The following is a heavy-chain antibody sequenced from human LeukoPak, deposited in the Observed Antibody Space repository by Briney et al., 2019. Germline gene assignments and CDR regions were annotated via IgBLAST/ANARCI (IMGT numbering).Heavy chain of an antibody. CDR2: ISSSSSYI. CDR1: GFTFISYS. D-gene: IGHD2-15*01. Sequence: GGSLRLSCAASGFTFISYSMNWVRQAPGKGLEWVSSISSSSSYIYYADSVKGRFTISRDNAKNSLYLQMNSLRAEDTAVYYCAKSGLNRFDYWGQGTLVTVSS. J-gene: IGHJ4*02. V-gene: IGHV3-21*04. CDR3: AKSGLNRFDY.